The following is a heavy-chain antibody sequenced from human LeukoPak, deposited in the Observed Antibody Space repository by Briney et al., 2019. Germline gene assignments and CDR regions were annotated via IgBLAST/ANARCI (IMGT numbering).Heavy chain of an antibody. CDR2: INSDGSWT. D-gene: IGHD2/OR15-2a*01. Sequence: QPGGSLRLSCAASGSYWMHWVRQAPGKGLVWVSHINSDGSWTSYADSVKGRFTISKDNAKNTVYLQMNNLRAEDTAAYYCVSFYETYWGRGTLVTVSS. V-gene: IGHV3-74*01. CDR1: GSYW. CDR3: VSFYETY. J-gene: IGHJ4*02.